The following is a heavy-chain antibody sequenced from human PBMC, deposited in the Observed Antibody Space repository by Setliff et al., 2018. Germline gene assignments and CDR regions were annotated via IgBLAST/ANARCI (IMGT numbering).Heavy chain of an antibody. V-gene: IGHV1-69*06. CDR3: ATSPKKVTGSDYYNYYMDV. CDR1: GTTFNSHA. Sequence: SVKVSCKTSGTTFNSHAINWVRQAPGQGLEWMGRIITAFGSAISAQKFQDRVSITADRATYTAYLELTSLTLEDTAVYYCATSPKKVTGSDYYNYYMDVWGKGTTVTVSS. J-gene: IGHJ6*03. D-gene: IGHD3-9*01. CDR2: IITAFGSA.